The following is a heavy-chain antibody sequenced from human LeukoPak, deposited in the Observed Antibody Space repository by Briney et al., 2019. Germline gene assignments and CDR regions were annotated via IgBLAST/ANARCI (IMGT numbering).Heavy chain of an antibody. CDR1: GFTFSSYA. CDR2: ISGSGGST. Sequence: GGPLRLSCAASGFTFSSYAMSWVRQAPGKGLEWVSAISGSGGSTYYADSVKGRFTISRDNSKNTLYLQMNSLRAEDTAVYYCAKPIRPAAIPYLGYWGQGTLVTVSS. V-gene: IGHV3-23*01. CDR3: AKPIRPAAIPYLGY. D-gene: IGHD2-2*02. J-gene: IGHJ4*02.